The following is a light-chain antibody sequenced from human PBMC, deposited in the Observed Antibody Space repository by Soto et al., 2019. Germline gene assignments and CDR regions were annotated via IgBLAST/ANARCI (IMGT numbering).Light chain of an antibody. CDR3: QQFNSYPRT. J-gene: IGKJ4*01. CDR1: QGISSY. Sequence: DIQLTQSPSFLSASVGDRVTITCRASQGISSYLAWYQQKPGKAPKLLIYAASTLRSGVPSRFSSTGSGIEFALTISSLQPEDFATYYCQQFNSYPRTFGGGTKVEIK. CDR2: AAS. V-gene: IGKV1-9*01.